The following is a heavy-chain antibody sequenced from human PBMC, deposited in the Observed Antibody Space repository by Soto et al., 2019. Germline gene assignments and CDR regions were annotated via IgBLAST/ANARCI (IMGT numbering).Heavy chain of an antibody. CDR1: GFTFSSYA. CDR3: ARDYYKYYDSSGYYRSPAY. D-gene: IGHD3-22*01. J-gene: IGHJ4*02. CDR2: ISYDGSDK. Sequence: QVQLVESGGGVVQPGRSLRLSCAASGFTFSSYAMHWVRQAPGKGLEWVALISYDGSDKDYADSVKGRFTISRDNSXDXLXXQMNSLRAEDMAVYYCARDYYKYYDSSGYYRSPAYWGQGTLVTVSS. V-gene: IGHV3-30-3*01.